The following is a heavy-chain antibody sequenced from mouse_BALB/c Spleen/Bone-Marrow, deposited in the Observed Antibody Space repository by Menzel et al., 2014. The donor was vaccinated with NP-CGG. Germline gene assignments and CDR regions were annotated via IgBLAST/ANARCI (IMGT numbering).Heavy chain of an antibody. D-gene: IGHD2-14*01. CDR3: ERSAYYRANFAY. CDR1: GYTFTSYS. Sequence: QVQLQQSGAELARPGASVKMSCKASGYTFTSYSMHWVKQRPGQGLEWIGYINPSSGYANYNQKFKDKSTLTADKSSSTADMHMSNLTSEDSTVYYCERSAYYRANFAYWGQGTLVTVSA. V-gene: IGHV1-4*01. J-gene: IGHJ3*01. CDR2: INPSSGYA.